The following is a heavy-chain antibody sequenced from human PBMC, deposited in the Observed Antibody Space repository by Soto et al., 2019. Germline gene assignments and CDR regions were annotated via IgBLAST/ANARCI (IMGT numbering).Heavy chain of an antibody. Sequence: GASVKVSCKASGYTFTSYGISWVRQAPGQGLEWMGWISANNGKANYAQKLQGRVTMTTDKSTSTAYMELSSLRSEDTAVYYCARDPVGGNWFDPWGQGTLVTVSS. V-gene: IGHV1-18*01. CDR3: ARDPVGGNWFDP. CDR1: GYTFTSYG. J-gene: IGHJ5*02. D-gene: IGHD1-26*01. CDR2: ISANNGKA.